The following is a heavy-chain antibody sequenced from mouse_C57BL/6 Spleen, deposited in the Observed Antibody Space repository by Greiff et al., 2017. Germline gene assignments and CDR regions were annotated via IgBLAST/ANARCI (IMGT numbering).Heavy chain of an antibody. CDR1: GYTFTSYW. J-gene: IGHJ2*01. Sequence: QVQLQQPGAELVKPGASVKLSCKASGYTFTSYWMHWVKQRPGRGLEWIGRIDPKSGGTKYNEKFKSKATLTVDKPSSTAYMQLSSLTSEDSAVYYCARPNWDFYYFDYWGQGTTLTVSS. CDR2: IDPKSGGT. CDR3: ARPNWDFYYFDY. D-gene: IGHD4-1*01. V-gene: IGHV1-72*01.